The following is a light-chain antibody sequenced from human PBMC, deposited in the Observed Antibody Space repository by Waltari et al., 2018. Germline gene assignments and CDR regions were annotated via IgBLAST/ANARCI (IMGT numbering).Light chain of an antibody. CDR1: SSNIGNNY. J-gene: IGLJ2*01. CDR3: GTWDSSLSADVV. V-gene: IGLV1-51*01. Sequence: QSVLTQPPSVSAALGQKVTISCSGSSSNIGNNYVSWYQQLPGTAPKLLIYDNNKRPSGIPDRFSGSKSGTSATLGITGLQTGDEADYYCGTWDSSLSADVVFGGGTKLTVL. CDR2: DNN.